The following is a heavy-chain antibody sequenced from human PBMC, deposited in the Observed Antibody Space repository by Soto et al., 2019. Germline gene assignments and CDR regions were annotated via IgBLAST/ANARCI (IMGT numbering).Heavy chain of an antibody. CDR3: CSISREDY. Sequence: QVQLVESGGGVVQPGRSLRLSCAASGFTFSSYGMHWVRQAPGKGLEWVAVISYDGSNKYYADSVKGRFTISRDNSKNTLYLQMNSLRAEDTAVYYWCSISREDYWGQGTLVTVSS. CDR1: GFTFSSYG. V-gene: IGHV3-30*03. CDR2: ISYDGSNK. J-gene: IGHJ4*02. D-gene: IGHD1-20*01.